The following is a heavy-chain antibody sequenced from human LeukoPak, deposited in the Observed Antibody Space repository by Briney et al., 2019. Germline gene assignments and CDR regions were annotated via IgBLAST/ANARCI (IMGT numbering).Heavy chain of an antibody. Sequence: RASVKVSCKASGGTFSSYAISWVRQAPGQGLEWMGGIIPIFGTANYAQKFQGRVTITADESTSTAYMELSSLRSEDTAVYYCARDSYYGDHYFDYWGQGTLVTVSS. J-gene: IGHJ4*02. CDR1: GGTFSSYA. CDR2: IIPIFGTA. D-gene: IGHD4-17*01. CDR3: ARDSYYGDHYFDY. V-gene: IGHV1-69*13.